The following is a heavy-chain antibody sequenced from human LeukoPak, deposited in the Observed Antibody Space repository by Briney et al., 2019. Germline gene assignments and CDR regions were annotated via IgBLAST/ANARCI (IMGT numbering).Heavy chain of an antibody. J-gene: IGHJ5*02. V-gene: IGHV1-69*05. CDR3: AKSAYGDYVNWFDP. CDR1: GGTFSSYT. CDR2: IIPIFGTA. Sequence: SVKVSCKASGGTFSSYTINWVRQAPGQGLEWMGGIIPIFGTANYAQKFQGRVTITTDKSTSTTCMELSSLRSEDTAVYYCAKSAYGDYVNWFDPWGQGTLVTVSS. D-gene: IGHD4-17*01.